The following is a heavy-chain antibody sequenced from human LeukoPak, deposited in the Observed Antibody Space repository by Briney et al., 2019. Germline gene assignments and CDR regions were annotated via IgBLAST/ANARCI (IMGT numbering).Heavy chain of an antibody. Sequence: SETLSLTCAVSGGSISSSNWWSWVRQPPGKGLEWIGEIYHSGSTNYNPSLKSRVTISVDKSKNQFSLKLSSVTAADTAVYYCARDSVKGYSYGVGFDYWGQGTLVTVSS. CDR2: IYHSGST. J-gene: IGHJ4*02. V-gene: IGHV4-4*02. D-gene: IGHD5-18*01. CDR3: ARDSVKGYSYGVGFDY. CDR1: GGSISSSNW.